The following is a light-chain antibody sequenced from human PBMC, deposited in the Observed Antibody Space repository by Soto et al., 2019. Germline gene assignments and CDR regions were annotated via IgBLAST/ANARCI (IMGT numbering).Light chain of an antibody. CDR3: QQYNSYPYT. CDR1: QGISSW. J-gene: IGKJ5*01. Sequence: DIQMTQSPSTLSASVGDRVTITCRASQGISSWLAWYQQKPGKAPKLLIYKASSLESGVPSRFSGSGSGTEFTLTISSLQPDDFATYYCQQYNSYPYTFGQGTRLEIK. V-gene: IGKV1-5*03. CDR2: KAS.